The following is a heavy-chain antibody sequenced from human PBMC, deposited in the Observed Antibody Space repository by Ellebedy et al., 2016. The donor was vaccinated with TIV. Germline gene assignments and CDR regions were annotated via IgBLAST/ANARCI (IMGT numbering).Heavy chain of an antibody. D-gene: IGHD3-22*01. CDR1: GASITENDW. CDR2: IFQSGTT. CDR3: ARQIGGSGYYYYFDY. V-gene: IGHV4-4*02. J-gene: IGHJ4*02. Sequence: GSLRLSCAISGASITENDWWSWVRQSPGQGLEWIGEIFQSGTTNYNPSLESRVTMSVDKSKNQFSLKLTYVTAADTAVYYCARQIGGSGYYYYFDYWGQGALVTVSS.